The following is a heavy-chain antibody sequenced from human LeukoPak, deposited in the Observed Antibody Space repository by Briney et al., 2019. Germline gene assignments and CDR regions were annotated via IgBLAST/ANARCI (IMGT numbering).Heavy chain of an antibody. CDR2: IYYSGST. J-gene: IGHJ3*02. D-gene: IGHD3-9*01. CDR3: ARRHYDILTGYYSDAFDI. V-gene: IGHV4-59*08. CDR1: GGSISSYY. Sequence: SETLSLTCTVSGGSISSYYWSWIRRPPGKGLEWIGYIYYSGSTNYNPSLKSRVTISVDTSKNQFSLKLSSVTAADTAVYYCARRHYDILTGYYSDAFDIWGQGTMVTVSS.